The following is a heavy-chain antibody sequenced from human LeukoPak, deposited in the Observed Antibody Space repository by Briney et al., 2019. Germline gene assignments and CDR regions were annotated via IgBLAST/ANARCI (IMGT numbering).Heavy chain of an antibody. V-gene: IGHV1-69*05. CDR3: ARAHQWELRIGYYYMDV. CDR1: GGTFSSYA. D-gene: IGHD1-26*01. Sequence: SVKVSCKASGGTFSSYAISWVRQAPGQGLEWMGGIIPIFGTANYAQKFQGRVTITTDESTSTAYMELSSLRSEDTAVYCCARAHQWELRIGYYYMDVWGKGTTVTVSS. CDR2: IIPIFGTA. J-gene: IGHJ6*03.